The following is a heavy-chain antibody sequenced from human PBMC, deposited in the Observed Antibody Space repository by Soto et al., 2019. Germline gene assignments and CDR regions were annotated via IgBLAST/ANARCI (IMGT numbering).Heavy chain of an antibody. CDR2: IKEDGSDK. V-gene: IGHV3-7*01. CDR1: GFTFNTYW. D-gene: IGHD6-25*01. J-gene: IGHJ4*02. CDR3: VRFTRGSSGDY. Sequence: GGSLRLSCVASGFTFNTYWMSWVRQAPGKGLEWVANIKEDGSDKYYVDSVKGRFTISRDNAKNLLYLQMNSLGAGDTAMYYCVRFTRGSSGDYWGQGTLVTVSS.